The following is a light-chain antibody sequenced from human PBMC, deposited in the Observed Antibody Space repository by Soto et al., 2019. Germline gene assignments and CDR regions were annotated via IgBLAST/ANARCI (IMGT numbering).Light chain of an antibody. CDR2: INT. CDR1: ISNIGAGYD. V-gene: IGLV1-40*01. CDR3: QSYDSTLKTYV. Sequence: QAVLTQPPSVSGAPGQRVTISCAGGISNIGAGYDVHWYQHIPGTAPKLLIYINTNRPSGVPDRFSGSRSGPSASLAITGLQAQDEAVYFCQSYDSTLKTYVFGSGTKVTVL. J-gene: IGLJ1*01.